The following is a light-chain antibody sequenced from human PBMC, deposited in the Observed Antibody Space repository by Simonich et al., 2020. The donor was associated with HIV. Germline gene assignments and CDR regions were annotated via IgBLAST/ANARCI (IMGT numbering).Light chain of an antibody. Sequence: NFVLTQPHSVSESPGKTVTISCTRSGGSIASNYVQWYQQRPGSAPTTVIYENNHRPSGVPDRVSGSIDSSSNSASLTISGLKTEDEADYYCQSYDSSIPVVFGGGTKLTVL. J-gene: IGLJ2*01. CDR3: QSYDSSIPVV. CDR1: GGSIASNY. CDR2: ENN. V-gene: IGLV6-57*03.